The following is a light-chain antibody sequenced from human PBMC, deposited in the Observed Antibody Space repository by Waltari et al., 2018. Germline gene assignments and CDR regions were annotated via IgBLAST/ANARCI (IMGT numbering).Light chain of an antibody. CDR1: QSIATN. CDR3: QQYNRWPPIT. J-gene: IGKJ5*01. CDR2: DAS. V-gene: IGKV3-15*01. Sequence: EVVMTQSPDTLSVSPGGRATLSCWASQSIATNLAWYQQRRGQAPRLLIFDASTRATSISGRFSGSGSGTEFTLTISSLQSDDSAVYYCQQYNRWPPITFGQGTRLEIK.